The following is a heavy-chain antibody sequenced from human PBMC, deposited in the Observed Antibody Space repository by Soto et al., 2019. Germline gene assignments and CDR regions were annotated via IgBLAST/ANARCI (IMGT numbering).Heavy chain of an antibody. J-gene: IGHJ5*02. Sequence: QLVESGGGLVQPGGSLRLSCVASGFSFDDFAMHWVRQAPGKGLEWISGITXXSVXTDYANSVKGRFTVSRDNAKXXXXXXXXXXXXXXXXXXXXXXXXXXXLDAWGQGTLVTVSS. V-gene: IGHV3-9*01. CDR1: GFSFDDFA. CDR3: XXXXXXXLDA. CDR2: ITXXSVXT.